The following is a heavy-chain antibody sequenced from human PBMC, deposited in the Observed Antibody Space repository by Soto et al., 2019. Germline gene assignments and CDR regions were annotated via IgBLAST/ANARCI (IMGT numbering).Heavy chain of an antibody. CDR2: ITTYNGDT. Sequence: GASVKVSCKASGYTFTNFGVTWVRRAPGQGLEWMGWITTYNGDTKYAQKFQGRVTMTTDTSTGTASMELRSLTSDDTAIYFCARDRIRNVFYYGMDVWGQGTTVTVSS. J-gene: IGHJ6*02. CDR3: ARDRIRNVFYYGMDV. D-gene: IGHD1-1*01. CDR1: GYTFTNFG. V-gene: IGHV1-18*01.